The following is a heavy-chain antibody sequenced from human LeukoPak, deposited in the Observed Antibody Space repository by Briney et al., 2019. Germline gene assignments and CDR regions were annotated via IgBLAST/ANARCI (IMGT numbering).Heavy chain of an antibody. CDR2: ISYDGSNK. V-gene: IGHV3-30*18. D-gene: IGHD3-9*01. CDR3: AKDRDDILTTYYFDY. J-gene: IGHJ4*02. Sequence: GGSLRLSCAASGFTFSSYGMHWVRQAPGKGLGWVAVISYDGSNKYYADSVKGRFTISRDNSKNTLYLQMNSLRAEDTAVYYCAKDRDDILTTYYFDYWGQGTLVTVSS. CDR1: GFTFSSYG.